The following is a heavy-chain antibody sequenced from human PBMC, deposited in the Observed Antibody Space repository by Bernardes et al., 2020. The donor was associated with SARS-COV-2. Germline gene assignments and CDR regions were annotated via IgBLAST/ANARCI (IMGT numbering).Heavy chain of an antibody. CDR1: GFTFSSYA. CDR3: AREGYDFWSGYPSGYMDV. D-gene: IGHD3-3*01. V-gene: IGHV3-64*02. CDR2: ISSNGGST. J-gene: IGHJ6*03. Sequence: GGSLRLSCAASGFTFSSYAMHWVRQAPGKGLEYVSAISSNGGSTYYADSVKGRFTISRENSKNTLYLQMGSLRAEDMAVYYCAREGYDFWSGYPSGYMDVWGKGTTVTVSS.